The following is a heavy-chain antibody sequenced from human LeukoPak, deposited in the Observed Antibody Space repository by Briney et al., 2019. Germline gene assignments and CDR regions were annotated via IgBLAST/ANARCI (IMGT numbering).Heavy chain of an antibody. Sequence: PSETLSLTCTVSGGSISSYYWSWIRQPPGKGLEWIGYIYYSGSTNYNPSLKSRVTISVDTSKNQFSLKLSSVTAADTAVYYCAREVRRCSSGCGWFDAWGQGTLVTVSS. J-gene: IGHJ5*02. CDR2: IYYSGST. V-gene: IGHV4-59*01. CDR1: GGSISSYY. CDR3: AREVRRCSSGCGWFDA. D-gene: IGHD6-19*01.